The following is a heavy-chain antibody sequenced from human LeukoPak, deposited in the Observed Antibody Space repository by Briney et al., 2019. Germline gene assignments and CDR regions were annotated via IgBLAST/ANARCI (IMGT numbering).Heavy chain of an antibody. CDR3: ARDYCSSTSCYTRRWYYYYYMDV. V-gene: IGHV4-61*02. D-gene: IGHD2-2*02. Sequence: SETLSLTCTVSGASISSGSYYWSWIRQPAGKGLEWIGRIYTSGSTNYNPSLKSRVTISVDTSKNQFSLKLSSVTAADTAVYYCARDYCSSTSCYTRRWYYYYYMDVWGKGTTVTVSS. CDR1: GASISSGSYY. CDR2: IYTSGST. J-gene: IGHJ6*03.